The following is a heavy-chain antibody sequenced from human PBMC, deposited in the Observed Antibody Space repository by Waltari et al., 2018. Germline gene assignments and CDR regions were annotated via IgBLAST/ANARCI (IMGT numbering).Heavy chain of an antibody. Sequence: QVQLQESGPGLVKPSQTLSLTCPVSGGSISSGGYYWSWIRQHPGKGLEWIGYIYYSGSTYYNPSLKSRVTVSVDTSKNQFSLKLSSVTAADTAVYYCARTLYGDYADAFDIWGQGTMVTVSS. J-gene: IGHJ3*02. V-gene: IGHV4-31*03. CDR1: GGSISSGGYY. D-gene: IGHD4-17*01. CDR3: ARTLYGDYADAFDI. CDR2: IYYSGST.